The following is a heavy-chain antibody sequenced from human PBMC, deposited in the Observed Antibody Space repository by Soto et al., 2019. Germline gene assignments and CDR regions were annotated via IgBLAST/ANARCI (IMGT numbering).Heavy chain of an antibody. CDR1: GGYFSGYY. D-gene: IGHD3-9*01. CDR2: INDRGSL. J-gene: IGHJ2*01. CDR3: ARESHDIWTGPPWVWYFDL. V-gene: IGHV4-34*01. Sequence: QVQLQQWGAGPLRPLETLSLTCGVSGGYFSGYYWAWIRRSPGKGLEWIGEINDRGSLHYNPSLKSRVSISVDTSKKHYSLNLRSVTAADTAVYYCARESHDIWTGPPWVWYFDLWGRGTLVTVSS.